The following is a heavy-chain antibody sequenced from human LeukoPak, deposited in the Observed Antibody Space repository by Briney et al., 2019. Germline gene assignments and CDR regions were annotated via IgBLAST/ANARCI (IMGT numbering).Heavy chain of an antibody. Sequence: QTGGSLRLSCAASGFTFSSYAMSWVRQAPGKGLEWVSAISGSGGSTYYADSVKGRFTISRDNSKNTLYLQMNSLRAEDTAVYYCAKARGDNYYYYYMDVWGKGTTVTVSS. CDR3: AKARGDNYYYYYMDV. CDR1: GFTFSSYA. J-gene: IGHJ6*03. V-gene: IGHV3-23*01. D-gene: IGHD4-17*01. CDR2: ISGSGGST.